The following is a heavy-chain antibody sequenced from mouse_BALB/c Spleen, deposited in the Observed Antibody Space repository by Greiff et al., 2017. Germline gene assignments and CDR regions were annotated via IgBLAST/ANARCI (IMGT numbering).Heavy chain of an antibody. CDR1: GYTFPSYW. CDR3: AGRRWGFAY. J-gene: IGHJ3*01. D-gene: IGHD2-3*01. Sequence: QVHVKQPGAELVKPGASVKLSCKASGYTFPSYWMHWVKQRPGQGLEWIGEINPSNGRTNYNEKFKSKATLTVDKASSTAYMQLSSLTSEDSAVYYCAGRRWGFAYWGQGTLVTVAA. V-gene: IGHV1S81*02. CDR2: INPSNGRT.